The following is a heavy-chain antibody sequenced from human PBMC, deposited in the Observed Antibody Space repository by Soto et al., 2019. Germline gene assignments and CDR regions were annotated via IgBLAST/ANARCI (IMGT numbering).Heavy chain of an antibody. V-gene: IGHV3-53*01. Sequence: VGSLRLSCAASGFTVSSNYMSWVRQAPGKGLEWVSVIYSGGSTSYADSVKDRFAISRDNSKNTLYLQMNSLRAEDTAVYYCVREPTVTMMGAFDIWGQGTMVTVS. CDR2: IYSGGST. D-gene: IGHD4-4*01. J-gene: IGHJ3*02. CDR3: VREPTVTMMGAFDI. CDR1: GFTVSSNY.